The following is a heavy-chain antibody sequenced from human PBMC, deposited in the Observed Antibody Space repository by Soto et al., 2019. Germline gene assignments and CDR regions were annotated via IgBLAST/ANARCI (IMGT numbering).Heavy chain of an antibody. V-gene: IGHV3-23*01. CDR3: AKDRHYPRDYFHY. Sequence: EVQLLESGGGLVQPGGSLRLSCAASGFTFSSSATSWVRQAPGKGLEWVSAVSANGQGIYYADSVRGRFTISRDNSKNTVFLHMDSPSSEETAVYYCAKDRHYPRDYFHYWGQGTLVTVSS. CDR2: VSANGQGI. J-gene: IGHJ4*02. D-gene: IGHD3-10*01. CDR1: GFTFSSSA.